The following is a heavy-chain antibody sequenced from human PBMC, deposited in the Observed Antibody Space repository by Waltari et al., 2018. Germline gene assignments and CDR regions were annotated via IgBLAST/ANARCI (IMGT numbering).Heavy chain of an antibody. V-gene: IGHV4-4*07. CDR3: ARGDGGYDPGALNWFDR. Sequence: QVQLQESGPGLVKPSETLSLPCTVSDASISTYYWSWIRQPAGKGLEWIGRIFASGSTNYSPSLKSRVTMSVDTSKNQFSLKLNSVTAADTAVYYCARGDGGYDPGALNWFDRWGQGTLVTVSS. CDR1: DASISTYY. CDR2: IFASGST. J-gene: IGHJ5*02. D-gene: IGHD5-12*01.